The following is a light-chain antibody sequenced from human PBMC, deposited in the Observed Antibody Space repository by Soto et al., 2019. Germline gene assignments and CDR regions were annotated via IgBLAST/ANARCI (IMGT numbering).Light chain of an antibody. J-gene: IGLJ2*01. CDR3: AAWDDSMNGVL. CDR2: YDD. Sequence: QSVLTQPPSVSEAPRQRVTISCSGSSSNIGKNAVNWYQQLPGKAPKLLIYYDDLLPSGVSDRFSGSKSGTSASLAISGLQSEDEADYYCAAWDDSMNGVLFGGGTKGTVL. V-gene: IGLV1-36*01. CDR1: SSNIGKNA.